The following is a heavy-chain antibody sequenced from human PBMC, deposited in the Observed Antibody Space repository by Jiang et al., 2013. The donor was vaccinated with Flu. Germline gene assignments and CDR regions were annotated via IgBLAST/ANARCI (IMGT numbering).Heavy chain of an antibody. CDR1: GFSLSTSGVG. V-gene: IGHV2-5*02. CDR2: IYWDDDK. D-gene: IGHD3-9*01. Sequence: KPTQTLTLTCTFSGFSLSTSGVGVGWIRQPPGKALEWLALIYWDDDKRYSPSLKSRLTITKDTSKNQVVLTMTNMDPVDTATYYCARAYYDILTGYYSFDYWGQGTLVTVSS. J-gene: IGHJ4*02. CDR3: ARAYYDILTGYYSFDY.